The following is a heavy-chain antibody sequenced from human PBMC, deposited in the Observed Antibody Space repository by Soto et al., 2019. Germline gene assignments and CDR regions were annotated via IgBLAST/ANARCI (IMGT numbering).Heavy chain of an antibody. V-gene: IGHV3-30-3*01. J-gene: IGHJ4*02. CDR2: ISYDGSNK. D-gene: IGHD3-3*01. Sequence: PGGSLRLSCAASGFAFSSYAMHWVRQAPGKGLEWVAVISYDGSNKYYADSVKGRFTISRDNSKNTLYLQMNSLRAEDTAVYYCVESAGLRSNFDYWGQGPLVTVSS. CDR1: GFAFSSYA. CDR3: VESAGLRSNFDY.